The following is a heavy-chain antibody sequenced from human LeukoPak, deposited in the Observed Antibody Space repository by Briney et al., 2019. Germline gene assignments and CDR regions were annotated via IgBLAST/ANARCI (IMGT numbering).Heavy chain of an antibody. CDR3: ARDLSRDGYNFDYYMDV. CDR2: ISYDGSNK. V-gene: IGHV3-30*03. J-gene: IGHJ6*03. Sequence: GGSLRLSCAASGFTFSSYGMHWVRQAPGKGLEWVAVISYDGSNKYYADSVKGRFTISRDNSKNTLYLQMNSLRAEDTAVYYCARDLSRDGYNFDYYMDVWGKGTTVTVSS. D-gene: IGHD5-24*01. CDR1: GFTFSSYG.